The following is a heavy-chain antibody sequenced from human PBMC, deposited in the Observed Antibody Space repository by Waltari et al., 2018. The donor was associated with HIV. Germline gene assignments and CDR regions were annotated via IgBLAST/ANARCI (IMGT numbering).Heavy chain of an antibody. D-gene: IGHD2-2*01. CDR3: ARALTRGLWDS. Sequence: VQLVESGGGLIQPGGSLSLSCADSGFRVSDNYMSWVRQAPGKRPEWVSVVYLGGSTDYADSVRGRFTTSRDESKNMLYLQMNSLRAEDTAVYYCARALTRGLWDSWGQGTLVSVSS. V-gene: IGHV3-53*01. CDR2: VYLGGST. J-gene: IGHJ4*02. CDR1: GFRVSDNY.